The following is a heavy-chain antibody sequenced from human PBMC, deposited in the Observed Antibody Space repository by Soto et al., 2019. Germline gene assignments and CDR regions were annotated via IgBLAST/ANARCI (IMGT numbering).Heavy chain of an antibody. J-gene: IGHJ4*02. D-gene: IGHD1-1*01. CDR2: INAGNGNT. Sequence: GASVKVSCKASGYTFTSYAMHWERQAPGQRLEWMGWINAGNGNTKYSQKFQGRVTITRDTSASTAYMELSSLRSEDTAVYYCARVGPSTGWAYFDYWGQGTLVTVSS. CDR1: GYTFTSYA. CDR3: ARVGPSTGWAYFDY. V-gene: IGHV1-3*01.